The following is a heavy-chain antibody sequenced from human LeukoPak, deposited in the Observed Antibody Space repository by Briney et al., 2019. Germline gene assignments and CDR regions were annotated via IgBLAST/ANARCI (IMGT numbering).Heavy chain of an antibody. Sequence: GGSLRLSCAASGFTFSGSAMHWVRQASGKGLEWVGRIRSKANGYATAYAASVKGRFTISRDDPKNTAYLQMNSLKTEDTAVYYCTRRGLNYYDSSGLFYWGQGTLVTVSS. CDR1: GFTFSGSA. D-gene: IGHD3-22*01. CDR2: IRSKANGYAT. J-gene: IGHJ4*02. CDR3: TRRGLNYYDSSGLFY. V-gene: IGHV3-73*01.